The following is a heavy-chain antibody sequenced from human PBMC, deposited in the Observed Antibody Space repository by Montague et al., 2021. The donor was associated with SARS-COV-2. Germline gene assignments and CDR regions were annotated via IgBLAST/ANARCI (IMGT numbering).Heavy chain of an antibody. CDR2: IYYSGST. Sequence: SETLSLTCTVPGGSISSYYWSWIRQPQGRGLQWIGYIYYSGSTNYNPTLKSRATITVDTYKNNFTLRLSSVTAADTAVYYCANFRRTQLLFGPLYYGMDVWGQGTSVTVSS. D-gene: IGHD2-2*01. V-gene: IGHV4-59*01. J-gene: IGHJ6*02. CDR1: GGSISSYY. CDR3: ANFRRTQLLFGPLYYGMDV.